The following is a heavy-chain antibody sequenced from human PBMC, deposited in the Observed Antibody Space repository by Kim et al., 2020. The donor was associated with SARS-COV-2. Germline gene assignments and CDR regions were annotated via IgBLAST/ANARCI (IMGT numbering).Heavy chain of an antibody. Sequence: GGSLRLSCAASGFTFSSYGMHWVRQAPGKGLEWVAVIWYDGSNKYYADSVKGRFTISRDNSKNTLYLQMNSLRAEDTAVYYCARLGSTYYDFWSGYYFDYWGQGTLVTVSS. CDR3: ARLGSTYYDFWSGYYFDY. CDR2: IWYDGSNK. V-gene: IGHV3-33*01. D-gene: IGHD3-3*01. CDR1: GFTFSSYG. J-gene: IGHJ4*02.